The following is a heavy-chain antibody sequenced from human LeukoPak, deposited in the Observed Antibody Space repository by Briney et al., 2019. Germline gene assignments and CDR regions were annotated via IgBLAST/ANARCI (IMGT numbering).Heavy chain of an antibody. J-gene: IGHJ6*03. CDR2: MNPNSGGT. D-gene: IGHD3-10*01. CDR3: ARDLVHGSGTPTNYYYYYYMDV. CDR1: GYTFTSYD. Sequence: ASVEVSCKASGYTFTSYDINWVRQATGQGLEWMGWMNPNSGGTNYAQKFQGRVTMTRDTSISTAYMELSRLRSDDTAVYYCARDLVHGSGTPTNYYYYYYMDVWGKGTTVTVSS. V-gene: IGHV1-2*02.